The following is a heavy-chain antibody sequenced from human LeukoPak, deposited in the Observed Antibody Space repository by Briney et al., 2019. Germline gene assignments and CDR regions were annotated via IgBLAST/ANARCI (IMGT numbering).Heavy chain of an antibody. V-gene: IGHV3-74*01. CDR2: INSDGSST. CDR3: AKAEYYYGSGSYQGAFDI. D-gene: IGHD3-10*01. Sequence: GGSLRLSCAASGFTFSSYWMHWVRQAPGKGLVWVSRINSDGSSTSYADSVKGRFTISRDNAKNTLYLQMNSLRAEDTAVYYCAKAEYYYGSGSYQGAFDIWGQGTMVTVSS. J-gene: IGHJ3*02. CDR1: GFTFSSYW.